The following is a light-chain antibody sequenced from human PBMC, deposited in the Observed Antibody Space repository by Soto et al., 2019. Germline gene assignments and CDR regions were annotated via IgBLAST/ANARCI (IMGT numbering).Light chain of an antibody. J-gene: IGLJ1*01. Sequence: QSVLTQPASVTGSPGQSLSISCTGASSDVGRYNLVSWYQQHPGKAPKLIISEVSKRPSGVSHRFSGSRSGNTASLTISGLLAEDEADYYGCSYAGSHHVFGKGTKVT. CDR1: SSDVGRYNL. CDR2: EVS. V-gene: IGLV2-23*02. CDR3: CSYAGSHHV.